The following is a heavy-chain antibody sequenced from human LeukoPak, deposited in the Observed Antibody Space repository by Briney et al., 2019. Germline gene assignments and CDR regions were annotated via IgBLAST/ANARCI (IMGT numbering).Heavy chain of an antibody. V-gene: IGHV4-4*07. Sequence: SETLSLTCNVPSDKISSYYWNWIRQPAGKGLEWVGRILTTGTTNYSPSLKSRVTISIDRSKNQFYLNLSSVTAADTAVYYCARGVTLFGGHYMDVWGKGTTVTVSS. J-gene: IGHJ6*03. D-gene: IGHD3-3*01. CDR2: ILTTGTT. CDR1: SDKISSYY. CDR3: ARGVTLFGGHYMDV.